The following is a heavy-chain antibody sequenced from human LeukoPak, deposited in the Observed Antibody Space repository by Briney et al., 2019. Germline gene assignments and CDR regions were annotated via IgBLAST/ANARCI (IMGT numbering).Heavy chain of an antibody. Sequence: GASVKVSCKTSGYTFTDYYMHWVRQAPGQGLEWMGWINPNSGGTNYAQKFQGWVTMTRDTSISTAYMELSRLRSDDTAVYYCARSSLRGYSYGSFDYWGQGTLVTVSS. J-gene: IGHJ4*02. D-gene: IGHD5-18*01. CDR1: GYTFTDYY. V-gene: IGHV1-2*04. CDR2: INPNSGGT. CDR3: ARSSLRGYSYGSFDY.